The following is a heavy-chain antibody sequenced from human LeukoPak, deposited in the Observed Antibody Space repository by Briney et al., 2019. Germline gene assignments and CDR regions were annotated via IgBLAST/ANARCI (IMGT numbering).Heavy chain of an antibody. CDR2: ISSSGSTK. J-gene: IGHJ4*02. D-gene: IGHD3-16*01. CDR1: GFTFSRYT. CDR3: ARGASY. Sequence: GGSLRLSCAASGFTFSRYTMNWVRQAPGKGLEWVSYISSSGSTKYYADSVKGRFTISRDNAKNSLYLQMNSLRAEDTALYYCARGASYWGQGTLVTVSS. V-gene: IGHV3-48*04.